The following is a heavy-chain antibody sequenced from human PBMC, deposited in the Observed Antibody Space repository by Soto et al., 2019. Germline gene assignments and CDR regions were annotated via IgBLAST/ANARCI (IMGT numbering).Heavy chain of an antibody. CDR3: AKDSGYNFDY. Sequence: EVQLLESGGGLVQPGGSLRLSCAASGFTLSSYAMSWVRQAPGKGLEWVSSISGSGGSTFYADSVKGRFTISRDNSKNTLYLQMNSLRAEDTAVYYCAKDSGYNFDYWGQGTLVTVSS. CDR1: GFTLSSYA. D-gene: IGHD5-18*01. J-gene: IGHJ4*02. CDR2: ISGSGGST. V-gene: IGHV3-23*01.